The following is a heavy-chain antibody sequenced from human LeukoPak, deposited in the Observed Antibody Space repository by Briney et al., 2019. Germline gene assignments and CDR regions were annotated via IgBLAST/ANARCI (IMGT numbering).Heavy chain of an antibody. CDR1: GGSFSGYY. CDR2: INHSGST. D-gene: IGHD6-13*01. J-gene: IGHJ4*02. CDR3: ARRGIAAAGFPFDY. V-gene: IGHV4-34*01. Sequence: SETLSLTCAVYGGSFSGYYWSWIRQPPGKGLEWIGEINHSGSTNYNPSLKSRVTISVDTSKNQFSLKLSSVTAADTAVYYCARRGIAAAGFPFDYWGQGTLVTVSS.